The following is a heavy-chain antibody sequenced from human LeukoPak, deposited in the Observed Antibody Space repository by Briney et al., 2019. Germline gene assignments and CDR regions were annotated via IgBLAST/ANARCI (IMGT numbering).Heavy chain of an antibody. Sequence: GASVKVSCKASGYTFTSYAMHWVRQAPGQRLEWMGWINAGNGNTKYSQKFQGRVTITRDTSASTAYMELRSLRSDDTAAYYCARALDYGDPYGYWGQGTLVTVSS. J-gene: IGHJ4*02. D-gene: IGHD4-17*01. CDR3: ARALDYGDPYGY. V-gene: IGHV1-3*01. CDR2: INAGNGNT. CDR1: GYTFTSYA.